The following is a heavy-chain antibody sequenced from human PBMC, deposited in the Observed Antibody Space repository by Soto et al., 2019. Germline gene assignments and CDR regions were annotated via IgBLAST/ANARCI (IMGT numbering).Heavy chain of an antibody. CDR1: GFTFSSYA. Sequence: HPGGSLRLSCAASGFTFSSYAMSWVRQAPGKGLEWVSAISGSGGSTYYADSVKGRFTISRDNSKDTLYLQMNSLRAEDTAVYYCAKDKYNWNPNWFDPWGQGTLVTVSS. CDR2: ISGSGGST. V-gene: IGHV3-23*01. D-gene: IGHD1-20*01. CDR3: AKDKYNWNPNWFDP. J-gene: IGHJ5*02.